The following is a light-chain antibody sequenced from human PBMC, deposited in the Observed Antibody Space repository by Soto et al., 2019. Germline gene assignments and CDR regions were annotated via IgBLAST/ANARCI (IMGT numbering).Light chain of an antibody. CDR3: SSYARNRDIL. V-gene: IGLV2-8*02. CDR1: SSDVGGYSY. Sequence: QSALTQPPSASRSPGQSVAISCTGTSSDVGGYSYVSWYQQHPGKAPKLMIYEVSKRPSGVPDRFSGSKSGNTASLTVSGLQAEDEADYYCSSYARNRDILFGGGTKVTVL. J-gene: IGLJ3*02. CDR2: EVS.